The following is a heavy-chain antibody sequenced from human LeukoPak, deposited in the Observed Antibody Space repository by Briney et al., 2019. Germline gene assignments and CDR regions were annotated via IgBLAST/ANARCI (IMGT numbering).Heavy chain of an antibody. CDR2: IYTDGST. CDR3: ARVLPITMVRGPSPGWFDP. D-gene: IGHD3-10*01. Sequence: SETLSLTCTVSGGSISSDYWSWIRQPPGRGLEWIGYIYTDGSTNYNPSLKSRVTISVDTSKNQFALKLSSVTAADTAVYYCARVLPITMVRGPSPGWFDPWGQGTLVTVSS. J-gene: IGHJ5*02. V-gene: IGHV4-4*09. CDR1: GGSISSDY.